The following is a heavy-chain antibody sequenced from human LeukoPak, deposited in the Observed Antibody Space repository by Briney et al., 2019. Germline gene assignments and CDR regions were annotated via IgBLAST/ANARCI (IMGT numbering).Heavy chain of an antibody. J-gene: IGHJ4*02. Sequence: MTSETLSLTCTVAGGFISSYYWSWIRQPPGKGLDWLGYIHYSGSTNYNPSLKSRVTISVDTSKNQFSLKLSSVTAADTAVYYCARTTPAFDYWGQGTLVTVSS. CDR3: ARTTPAFDY. V-gene: IGHV4-59*01. CDR1: GGFISSYY. D-gene: IGHD4-11*01. CDR2: IHYSGST.